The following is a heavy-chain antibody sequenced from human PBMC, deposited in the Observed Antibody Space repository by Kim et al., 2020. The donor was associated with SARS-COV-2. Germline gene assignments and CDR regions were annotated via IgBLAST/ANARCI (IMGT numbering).Heavy chain of an antibody. CDR3: ARETGREEYFQH. D-gene: IGHD3-9*01. J-gene: IGHJ1*01. V-gene: IGHV1-69*13. Sequence: SVKVSCKASRGTFSSYAISWVRQTPGQGLEWMGGIIPIFGTANYAQKFQGRVTITADESTSTAYMELSSLRSEDTAVYYCARETGREEYFQHWGQGTLVTVSS. CDR2: IIPIFGTA. CDR1: RGTFSSYA.